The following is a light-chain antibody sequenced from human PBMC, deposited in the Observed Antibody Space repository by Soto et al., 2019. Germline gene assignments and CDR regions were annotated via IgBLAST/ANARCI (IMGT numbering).Light chain of an antibody. Sequence: QSALTQPPSVSGAPGQRVTISCTGSSSNIGAGYDVHWYQQLPGPAPKLLIYGNSKRPSGVPDRFSGSKSRTSASLAITGLQAEYEADYYCQSYDTIRYVFGTGTKLTVL. J-gene: IGLJ1*01. V-gene: IGLV1-40*01. CDR3: QSYDTIRYV. CDR1: SSNIGAGYD. CDR2: GNS.